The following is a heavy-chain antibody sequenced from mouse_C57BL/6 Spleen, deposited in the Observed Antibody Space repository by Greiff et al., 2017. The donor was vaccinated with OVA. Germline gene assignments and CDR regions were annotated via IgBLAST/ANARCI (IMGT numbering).Heavy chain of an antibody. Sequence: VQLKQSGPVLVKPGASVKMSCKASGYTFTDYYMNWVKQSHGKSLEWIGVINPYNGGTSYNQKFKGKATLTVDKSSSTAYMELNSLTSEDSAVYYCAREEDYYGSSYDYAMDYWGQGTSVTVSS. V-gene: IGHV1-19*01. CDR3: AREEDYYGSSYDYAMDY. J-gene: IGHJ4*01. CDR2: INPYNGGT. D-gene: IGHD1-1*01. CDR1: GYTFTDYY.